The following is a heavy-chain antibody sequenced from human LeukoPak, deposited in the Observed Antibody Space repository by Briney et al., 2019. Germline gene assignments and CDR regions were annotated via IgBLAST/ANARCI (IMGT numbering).Heavy chain of an antibody. CDR1: GFTFSDYH. CDR3: ARVVLPAAMSGMNWFDP. J-gene: IGHJ5*02. V-gene: IGHV3-11*04. CDR2: ITSSDSIE. Sequence: GGSPRLSCAASGFTFSDYHMSWIRQAPGKGLEWVAYITSSDSIEYYADSVKGRFTISRDNAKNSLYLQMNSLRAEDTAVYYTARVVLPAAMSGMNWFDPWAQGTLVTVSS. D-gene: IGHD2-2*01.